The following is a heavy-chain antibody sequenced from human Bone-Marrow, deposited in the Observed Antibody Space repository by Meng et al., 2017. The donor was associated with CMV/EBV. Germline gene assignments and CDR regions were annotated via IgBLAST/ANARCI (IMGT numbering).Heavy chain of an antibody. CDR1: GFTFSSYS. V-gene: IGHV3-48*04. CDR2: ISSGSSTI. D-gene: IGHD6-13*01. CDR3: ARDRAGGYSSSWYRGAEYFQH. Sequence: GESLKISCAASGFTFSSYSMNWVRQAPGKGLEWVSYISSGSSTIYYADSVKGRFTISRDNAKNSLYLQMNSLRAEDTAVYYCARDRAGGYSSSWYRGAEYFQHWGQGTLVTVSS. J-gene: IGHJ1*01.